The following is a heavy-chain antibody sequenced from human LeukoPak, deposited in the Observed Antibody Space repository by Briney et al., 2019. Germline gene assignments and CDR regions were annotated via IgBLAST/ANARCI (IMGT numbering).Heavy chain of an antibody. J-gene: IGHJ1*01. D-gene: IGHD1-26*01. CDR2: VSSNGVTT. CDR3: ATGGEASGTYSGH. CDR1: GFSFDRYE. Sequence: GGSLRLSCATSGFSFDRYEMNWVRRAPGKGLEWIAYVSSNGVTTYYADSVRGRFSVSRDNAKTSLSLQMNSLRVEDTAVYYCATGGEASGTYSGHWGQGTLVTVFS. V-gene: IGHV3-48*03.